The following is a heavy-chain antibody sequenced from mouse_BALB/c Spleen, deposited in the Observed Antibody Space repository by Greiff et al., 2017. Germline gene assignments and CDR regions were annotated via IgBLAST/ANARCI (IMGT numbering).Heavy chain of an antibody. D-gene: IGHD2-14*01. V-gene: IGHV1-4*01. CDR1: GYTFTSYT. J-gene: IGHJ2*01. Sequence: QVQLHQSGAELARPGASVKMSCKASGYTFTSYTMHWVKQRPGQGLEWIGYINPSSGYTNYNQKFKDKATLTADKSSSTAYMQLSSLTSEDSAVYYCARFPRYDDEVDYWGQGTTLTVSS. CDR3: ARFPRYDDEVDY. CDR2: INPSSGYT.